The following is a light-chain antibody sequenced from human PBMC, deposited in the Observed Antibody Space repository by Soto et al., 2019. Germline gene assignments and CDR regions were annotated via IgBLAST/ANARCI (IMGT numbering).Light chain of an antibody. CDR3: QKYTNVPA. CDR1: QGISTY. J-gene: IGKJ4*01. CDR2: AAS. V-gene: IGKV1-27*01. Sequence: DIQMTQSPSSLSASVGDRVTITCRASQGISTYLAWYQQIPGKVPKLLISAASTLQSGVPSRFSGSGSGTDFPVTISSLQPEDVATYYCQKYTNVPAFGGGNKVEMK.